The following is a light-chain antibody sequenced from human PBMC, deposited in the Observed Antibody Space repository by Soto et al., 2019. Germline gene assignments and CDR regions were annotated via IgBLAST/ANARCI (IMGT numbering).Light chain of an antibody. CDR1: QSVLYSSNNKNY. CDR3: QQYYPPWT. CDR2: WAS. V-gene: IGKV4-1*01. Sequence: DIVMTQSPDSLAVSLGERATINCKSSQSVLYSSNNKNYVAWYQQKPGQPPKLLIYWASTRESGVPDRFSGRGSGTDFTLTISSLQAEDVAVYYCQQYYPPWTFGQGTKVEIK. J-gene: IGKJ1*01.